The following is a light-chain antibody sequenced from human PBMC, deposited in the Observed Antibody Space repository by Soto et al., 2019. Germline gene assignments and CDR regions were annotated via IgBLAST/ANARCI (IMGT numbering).Light chain of an antibody. V-gene: IGKV3-20*01. CDR3: QKYGSSLWT. CDR1: QSVSSNY. CDR2: GAS. J-gene: IGKJ1*01. Sequence: EIVLTQSPGTLSLSPGERATLSCRASQSVSSNYLAWYHHKPGQAPRLLIYGASSRATGIPDRFSGSGSGTDFTLTISRLEPEDFAVYYCQKYGSSLWTFGQGTKVEVK.